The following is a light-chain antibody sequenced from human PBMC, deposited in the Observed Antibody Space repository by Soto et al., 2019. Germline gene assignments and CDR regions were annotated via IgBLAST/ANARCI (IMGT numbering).Light chain of an antibody. CDR1: QSISSW. CDR3: QQYNSYSPVT. CDR2: KAS. Sequence: DIQMTQSPSTLSASVGDRVTITCRASQSISSWLAWYHQKPGKAPKLLIYKASSLESGVPSRFSGSGSGTEFTLTISSLQPDAFATYYCQQYNSYSPVTFGQGTKLEIK. J-gene: IGKJ2*01. V-gene: IGKV1-5*03.